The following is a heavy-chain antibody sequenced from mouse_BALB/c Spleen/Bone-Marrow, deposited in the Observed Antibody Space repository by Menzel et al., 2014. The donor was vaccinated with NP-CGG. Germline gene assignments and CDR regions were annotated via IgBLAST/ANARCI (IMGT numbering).Heavy chain of an antibody. CDR2: IGPGSGGT. CDR1: GYAFTNYL. V-gene: IGHV1-54*01. CDR3: AREGYDNDGGRSMDY. D-gene: IGHD2-4*01. J-gene: IGHJ4*01. Sequence: QVQLKESGAELVRPGTSVKVSCKASGYAFTNYLMEWVKQRPGQGLEWIGLIGPGSGGTNYNEKFKGKATLTADKSSSTAYMQLSSLTSDDSAVYFCAREGYDNDGGRSMDYWGQGTSVTVSS.